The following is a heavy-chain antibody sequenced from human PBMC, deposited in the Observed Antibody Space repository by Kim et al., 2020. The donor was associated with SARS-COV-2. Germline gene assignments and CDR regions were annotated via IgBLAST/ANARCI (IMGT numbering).Heavy chain of an antibody. CDR2: IIPIFGTA. J-gene: IGHJ6*02. V-gene: IGHV1-69*13. D-gene: IGHD3-16*02. Sequence: SVKVSCKASGGTFSSYAISWVRQAPGQGLEWMGGIIPIFGTANYAQKFQGRVTITADESTSTAYMELSSLRSEDTAVYYCARAVRSYDYVWGSYRYPPAYYGMDVWGQGTTVTVSS. CDR1: GGTFSSYA. CDR3: ARAVRSYDYVWGSYRYPPAYYGMDV.